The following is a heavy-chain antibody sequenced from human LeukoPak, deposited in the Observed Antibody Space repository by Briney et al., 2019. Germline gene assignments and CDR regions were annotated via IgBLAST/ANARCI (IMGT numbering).Heavy chain of an antibody. CDR2: MNPNSGNT. V-gene: IGHV1-8*01. J-gene: IGHJ3*02. D-gene: IGHD3-22*01. Sequence: ASVKVSCKASGYTFTSYDINWVRQATRQGLEWMGWMNPNSGNTGYAQKFQGRVTMTRNTSISTAYMELSSLRSEDTAVYYCASPTSNYYDSSGYYGDDAFDIWGQGTMVTVSS. CDR1: GYTFTSYD. CDR3: ASPTSNYYDSSGYYGDDAFDI.